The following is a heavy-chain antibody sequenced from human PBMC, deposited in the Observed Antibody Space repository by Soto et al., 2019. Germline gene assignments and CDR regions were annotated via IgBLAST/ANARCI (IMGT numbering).Heavy chain of an antibody. CDR3: ASEYCSGGRCYYYGMDV. CDR2: IWYDGSNK. D-gene: IGHD2-15*01. CDR1: GFTFSTYG. V-gene: IGHV3-33*01. Sequence: QVQLVESGGGVVQPGRSLRLSCAASGFTFSTYGMHWVRQAPDKGLEWVAVIWYDGSNKYYADSVKGRFTISRDNSKNTLYLQMNRLRAEDTAVYYCASEYCSGGRCYYYGMDVWGQGTTVTVSS. J-gene: IGHJ6*02.